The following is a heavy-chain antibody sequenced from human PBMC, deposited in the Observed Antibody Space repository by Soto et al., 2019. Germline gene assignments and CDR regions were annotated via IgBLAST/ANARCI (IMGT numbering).Heavy chain of an antibody. CDR2: FSGSGGST. D-gene: IGHD3-16*01. CDR1: GFTFSIYA. V-gene: IGHV3-23*01. CDR3: VKEGEKFAFDY. Sequence: DVQLLESGGGLVQPGGSLRLSCAASGFTFSIYAMSWVRQAPGKGLEWVSTFSGSGGSTYYADSVRGRFTMSRDNSENTLYLQMNSLRAEDTAVYYCVKEGEKFAFDYWGQGTLVTVSS. J-gene: IGHJ4*02.